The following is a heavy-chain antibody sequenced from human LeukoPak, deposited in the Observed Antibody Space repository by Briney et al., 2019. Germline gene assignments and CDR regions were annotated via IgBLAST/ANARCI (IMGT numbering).Heavy chain of an antibody. CDR2: ISGRGASK. D-gene: IGHD2-2*01. CDR3: AKGVVVAPDVTPFDY. V-gene: IGHV3-23*01. J-gene: IGHJ4*02. Sequence: GGSLRLSCAVSGLTFNNYAMSWVRQAPGKGLEWVSGISGRGASKYYADSVKGRFTISRDNSKDSLYLQMNSLRAEDTAVYYCAKGVVVAPDVTPFDYWGQGTLVTVSS. CDR1: GLTFNNYA.